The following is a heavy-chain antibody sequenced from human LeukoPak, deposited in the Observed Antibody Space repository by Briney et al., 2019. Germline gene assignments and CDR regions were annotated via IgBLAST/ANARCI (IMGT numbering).Heavy chain of an antibody. CDR1: GGSIRSGGYY. Sequence: SETLSLTCTVSGGSIRSGGYYWSWIRQPPGKGLEWIGFIYHSGSAYYNPSLKSRVTISVDTSKNQFSLKLSSVTAADTAVYYCARVAFGSGWYYFDYWGQGTLVTVSS. J-gene: IGHJ4*02. CDR3: ARVAFGSGWYYFDY. CDR2: IYHSGSA. V-gene: IGHV4-30-2*01. D-gene: IGHD6-19*01.